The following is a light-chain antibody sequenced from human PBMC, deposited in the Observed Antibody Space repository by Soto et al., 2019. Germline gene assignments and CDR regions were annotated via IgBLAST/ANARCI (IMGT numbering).Light chain of an antibody. CDR2: GAS. CDR1: QSVSSN. V-gene: IGKV3-15*01. J-gene: IGKJ1*01. CDR3: QQYNNWWT. Sequence: EIVMTQSPATLSVSPGERATLSCRASQSVSSNLAWYQQKPGQAPRLLIYGASTRATGIPARFSGSWSGKEFTLTISSLQSEDFAVYYCQQYNNWWTFGQGTKVDIK.